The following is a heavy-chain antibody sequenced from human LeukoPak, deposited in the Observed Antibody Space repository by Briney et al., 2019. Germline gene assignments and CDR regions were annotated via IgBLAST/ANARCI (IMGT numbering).Heavy chain of an antibody. V-gene: IGHV3-7*01. CDR2: IKQDGSEK. CDR1: GFTFSSYW. CDR3: ARDVIGLWFGELLFGYFDY. J-gene: IGHJ4*02. Sequence: GGSLRLSCAASGFTFSSYWMSWVRQAPGKGLEWVANIKQDGSEKYYVDSVKGRFTISRDSAKNSLYLQMNSLRAEDTAVYYCARDVIGLWFGELLFGYFDYWGQGTLVTVSS. D-gene: IGHD3-10*01.